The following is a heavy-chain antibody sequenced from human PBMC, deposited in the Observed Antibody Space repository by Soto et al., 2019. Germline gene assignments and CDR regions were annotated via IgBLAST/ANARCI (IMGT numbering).Heavy chain of an antibody. V-gene: IGHV3-9*01. Sequence: GGSLRLSCAASGFTFDDYAMHWVRQVPGKGLEWVSGINWNSGSIGHGDSVKGRFAISRDNAKNSLHLHMNSLSAEDTAFYYCVKDESINWYSGHFRHWGQGTLVTV. D-gene: IGHD6-13*01. J-gene: IGHJ1*01. CDR3: VKDESINWYSGHFRH. CDR1: GFTFDDYA. CDR2: INWNSGSI.